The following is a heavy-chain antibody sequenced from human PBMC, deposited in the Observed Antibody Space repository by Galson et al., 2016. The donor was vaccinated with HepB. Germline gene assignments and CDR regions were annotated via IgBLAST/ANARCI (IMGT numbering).Heavy chain of an antibody. CDR2: ISWDSKDI. J-gene: IGHJ4*02. CDR1: GFNFDFYA. CDR3: IKDDRGSPSEGY. Sequence: SLRLSCAASGFNFDFYAMHWVRQVPGKGLEWVSGISWDSKDIGYADSVKGRFTVSRDNTKNSLYLQMNSLRPEYTALYYCIKDDRGSPSEGYWGQGALVTVSS. D-gene: IGHD6-6*01. V-gene: IGHV3-9*01.